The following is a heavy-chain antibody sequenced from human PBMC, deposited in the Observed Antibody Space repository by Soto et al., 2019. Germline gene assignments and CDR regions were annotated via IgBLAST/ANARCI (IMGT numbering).Heavy chain of an antibody. CDR1: GGSISSGDYK. Sequence: QVQLQESGPGLVKPSQTLSLTCTVSGGSISSGDYKWSWIRQPPGKGPEWIGYIYYSGYNYNNPSLKSRVTMSVDTSKNLFSLKLSSVTAADTAVYYCARSDNYVPFEYWGQGTLVTVSS. CDR2: IYYSGYN. J-gene: IGHJ4*02. D-gene: IGHD4-4*01. CDR3: ARSDNYVPFEY. V-gene: IGHV4-30-4*01.